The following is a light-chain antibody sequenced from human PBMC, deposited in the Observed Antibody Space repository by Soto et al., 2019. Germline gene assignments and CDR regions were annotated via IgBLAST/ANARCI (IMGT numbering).Light chain of an antibody. CDR3: QQRSSCPCT. CDR2: DAS. CDR1: QSFNSIY. J-gene: IGKJ1*01. Sequence: EMVLTQSQGTLSLSPGERATLSCRASQSFNSIYLAWYQQKPGQAPRLLIYDASSRATGIPARFSGSGSGTDFTLTISSLEPEDFAVYYCQQRSSCPCTFGRGTKVDIK. V-gene: IGKV3D-20*02.